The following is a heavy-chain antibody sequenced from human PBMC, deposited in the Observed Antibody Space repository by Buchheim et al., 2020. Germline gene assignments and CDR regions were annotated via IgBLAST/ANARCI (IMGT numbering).Heavy chain of an antibody. D-gene: IGHD3-10*01. CDR1: GFTFSTYT. CDR3: ASLGGYGY. Sequence: QVQLVESGGGVVQPGTSLGLSCAASGFTFSTYTLHWVRQAPGKGLEWVAAISYDGSHKYYADSVKGRFTISRDNSKNTLYLQMNSLRREDTAVYYCASLGGYGYWGQGTL. CDR2: ISYDGSHK. J-gene: IGHJ4*02. V-gene: IGHV3-30*04.